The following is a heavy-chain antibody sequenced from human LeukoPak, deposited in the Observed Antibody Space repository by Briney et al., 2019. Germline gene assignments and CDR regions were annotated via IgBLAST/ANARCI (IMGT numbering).Heavy chain of an antibody. V-gene: IGHV3-33*01. CDR1: GFHFSTYG. CDR3: ARDRSWGSQCYFDY. J-gene: IGHJ4*02. D-gene: IGHD7-27*01. Sequence: GGSLRLSCAASGFHFSTYGMHWVRQAPGKGLEWVGVIWYDGSNKIYAESVKGRFTISRDNSKNTLYLQMSSLRAEDTAVYYCARDRSWGSQCYFDYWGQGTLVTVSS. CDR2: IWYDGSNK.